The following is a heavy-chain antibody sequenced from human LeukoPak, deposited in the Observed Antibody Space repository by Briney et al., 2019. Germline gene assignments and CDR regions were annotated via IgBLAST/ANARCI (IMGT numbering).Heavy chain of an antibody. CDR1: GFTFSSYA. Sequence: GRSLRLSCAASGFTFSSYAMSWVRQAPGKGLEWVSAISGSGGSTYYADSVKGRFTISRDNSKNTLYLQMNSLRTEDTAVYYCAKDFSGSYLYFDYWGQGALVTVSS. D-gene: IGHD1-26*01. CDR3: AKDFSGSYLYFDY. CDR2: ISGSGGST. J-gene: IGHJ4*02. V-gene: IGHV3-23*01.